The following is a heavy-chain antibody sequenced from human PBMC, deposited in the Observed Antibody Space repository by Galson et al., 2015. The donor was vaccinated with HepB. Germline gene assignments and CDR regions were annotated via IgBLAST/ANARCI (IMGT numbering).Heavy chain of an antibody. V-gene: IGHV1-69*13. CDR3: TRVLERDHWYGAFDY. J-gene: IGHJ3*01. Sequence: SVKVSCKASGGTFSSYAINWVRQAPGQGLEWVGGIIPLFGNANYGQGVQGRVTITADESTSTAYMELGSLRSEDTAVYFCTRVLERDHWYGAFDYWGQGTMVTVSS. D-gene: IGHD2-8*02. CDR2: IIPLFGNA. CDR1: GGTFSSYA.